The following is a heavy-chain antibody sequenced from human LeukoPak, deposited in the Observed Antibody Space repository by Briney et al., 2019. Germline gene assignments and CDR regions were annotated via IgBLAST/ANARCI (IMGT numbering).Heavy chain of an antibody. Sequence: ASVKVSCKASGYTFTGYYMHWVRQAPGQGLEWMGWINPNSGGTNYAHKFQGRVTLTRDTSISTSYMELSRLRSDDTAVYYCARAWLRLNPYFDYWGQGTLVTVSS. J-gene: IGHJ4*02. D-gene: IGHD5-12*01. CDR2: INPNSGGT. CDR3: ARAWLRLNPYFDY. V-gene: IGHV1-2*07. CDR1: GYTFTGYY.